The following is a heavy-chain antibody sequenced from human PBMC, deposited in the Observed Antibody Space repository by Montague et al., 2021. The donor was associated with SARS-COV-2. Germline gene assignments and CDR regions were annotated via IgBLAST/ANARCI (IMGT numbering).Heavy chain of an antibody. J-gene: IGHJ4*02. CDR2: IYYSGST. Sequence: SETRSLTCTVSGGSISSSSYYWGWIRQPPGKGLEWIGSIYYSGSTYYNPSLKSPVTISVDTSKNQFSLNLKSVTAADTAVYYCARGTLSVKMAVVVFLGGIYYFDSWGQGTLVAVSS. D-gene: IGHD3-16*01. V-gene: IGHV4-39*01. CDR3: ARGTLSVKMAVVVFLGGIYYFDS. CDR1: GGSISSSSYY.